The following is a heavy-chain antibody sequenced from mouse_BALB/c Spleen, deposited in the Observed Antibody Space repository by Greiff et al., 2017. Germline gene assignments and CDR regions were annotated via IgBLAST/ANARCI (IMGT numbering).Heavy chain of an antibody. CDR2: IDPANGNT. CDR3: TRSYGFHWYFDV. Sequence: VQLQQSGAELVKPGASVKLSCTASGFNIKDTYMHWVKQRPEQGLEWIGRIDPANGNTKYDPKFQGKATITADTSSNTAYLQLSSLTSEDSAVYYCTRSYGFHWYFDVWGAGTTVTVSS. V-gene: IGHV14-3*02. J-gene: IGHJ1*01. CDR1: GFNIKDTY. D-gene: IGHD1-1*02.